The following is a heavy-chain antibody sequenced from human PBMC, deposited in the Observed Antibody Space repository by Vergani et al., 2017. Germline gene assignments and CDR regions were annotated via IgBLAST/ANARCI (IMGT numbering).Heavy chain of an antibody. CDR1: GGSISSGSYY. J-gene: IGHJ3*02. V-gene: IGHV4-61*02. Sequence: QVQLQESGPGLVKPSQTLSLTCTVSGGSISSGSYYWSWIRQPAGKGLEWIGRIYTSGSTNYNPSLKSRVTISVDTSKNQFSLKLSSVTAADTAVYYCAREHYYGDHTRAFDIWGQGTMVTVSS. CDR3: AREHYYGDHTRAFDI. CDR2: IYTSGST. D-gene: IGHD4-17*01.